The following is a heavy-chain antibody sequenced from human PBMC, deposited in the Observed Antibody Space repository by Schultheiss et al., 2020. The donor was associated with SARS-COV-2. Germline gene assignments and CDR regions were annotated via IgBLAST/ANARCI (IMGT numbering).Heavy chain of an antibody. CDR1: GCSISSYY. CDR2: IYYSGST. CDR3: ARHGIQLWSEIDY. J-gene: IGHJ4*02. D-gene: IGHD5-18*01. Sequence: SQTLSLTCTVSGCSISSYYWSWIRQPPGKGLEWIGYIYYSGSTNYNPSLKSRVTISVDTSKNQFSLKLSSVTAADTAVYYCARHGIQLWSEIDYWGQGTLVTVAS. V-gene: IGHV4-59*08.